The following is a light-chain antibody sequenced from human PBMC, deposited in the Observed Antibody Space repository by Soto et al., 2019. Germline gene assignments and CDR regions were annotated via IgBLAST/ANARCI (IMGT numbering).Light chain of an antibody. CDR3: QQFYNWPRT. J-gene: IGKJ1*01. CDR1: QSVSSN. V-gene: IGKV3-15*01. CDR2: GAS. Sequence: EIVMTQSPGTLSVSPVERATLSRRASQSVSSNLAWYQQKPGQAPRLLIYGASTRATGIPARFSGSGSETEFTLTISSLQSEDFAVYYCQQFYNWPRTFGQGTKVDIK.